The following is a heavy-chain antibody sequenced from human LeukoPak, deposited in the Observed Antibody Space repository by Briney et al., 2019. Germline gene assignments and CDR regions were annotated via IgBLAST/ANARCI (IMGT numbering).Heavy chain of an antibody. J-gene: IGHJ4*02. CDR2: ISSSSSYI. Sequence: GGSLRLSCAASGFTFSSYSMNWVRQAPGKGLEWVSSISSSSSYIYYADSVKSRFTISRDNAKNSLYLQMNSLRAEDTAVYYCARDPTQAAYYYDSDYWGQGTLVTVSS. V-gene: IGHV3-21*01. CDR3: ARDPTQAAYYYDSDY. D-gene: IGHD3-22*01. CDR1: GFTFSSYS.